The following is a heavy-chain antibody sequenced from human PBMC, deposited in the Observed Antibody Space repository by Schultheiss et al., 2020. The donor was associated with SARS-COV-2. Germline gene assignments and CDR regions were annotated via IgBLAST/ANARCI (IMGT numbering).Heavy chain of an antibody. Sequence: LSLTCTVSGGSISSSSYYWSWIRQHPGKGLEWVSAISGSGGSTYYADSVRGRFSVTRDNAKNSLYLQMNSLRAEDTAVYYCARDLAVSGSSPVDYWGQGTLVTVSS. CDR2: ISGSGGST. D-gene: IGHD1-26*01. CDR3: ARDLAVSGSSPVDY. V-gene: IGHV3-11*04. CDR1: GGSISSSSYY. J-gene: IGHJ4*02.